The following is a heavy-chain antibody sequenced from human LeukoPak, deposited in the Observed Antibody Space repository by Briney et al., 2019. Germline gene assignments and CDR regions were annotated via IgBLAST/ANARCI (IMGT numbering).Heavy chain of an antibody. V-gene: IGHV1-8*01. D-gene: IGHD3-22*01. CDR2: MNPNSGNT. CDR3: ARGRIGYYDSSGYREDAFDI. J-gene: IGHJ3*02. Sequence: ASVKVSCKASGYTFTSYDINWVRQATGQGLEWMGWMNPNSGNTGYAQKFQGRVTMTRNTSISTAYMELSSLRSEDTAVYYCARGRIGYYDSSGYREDAFDIWGQGTMVTVSS. CDR1: GYTFTSYD.